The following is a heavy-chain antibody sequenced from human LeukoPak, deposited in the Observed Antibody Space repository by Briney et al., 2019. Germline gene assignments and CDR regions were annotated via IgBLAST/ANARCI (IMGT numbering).Heavy chain of an antibody. CDR1: GYTFTGYY. CDR2: INPNSGGT. Sequence: ASVKVSCKASGYTFTGYYMHWVRQAPGQGLEWMGWINPNSGGTNSAQKFQGRVTMTRDTSISTAYMEVSGLRSDDTAVYYCARDAPIYTGDRKGFDSWGQGTLVTVSS. J-gene: IGHJ4*02. D-gene: IGHD7-27*01. V-gene: IGHV1-2*02. CDR3: ARDAPIYTGDRKGFDS.